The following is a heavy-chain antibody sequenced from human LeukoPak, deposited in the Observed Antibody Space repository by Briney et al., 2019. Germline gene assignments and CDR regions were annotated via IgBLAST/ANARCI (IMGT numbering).Heavy chain of an antibody. D-gene: IGHD6-19*01. CDR3: ARDGQWLVGYFDY. CDR2: ISSSSSYI. Sequence: GGSLRLSCAASGFTFSSYSMNWVRQAPGKGLEWVSSISSSSSYIYYADSVKGRFTIYRDNAKNSLYLQMNSLRAEDTAVYYCARDGQWLVGYFDYWGQGTLVTVSS. V-gene: IGHV3-21*01. CDR1: GFTFSSYS. J-gene: IGHJ4*02.